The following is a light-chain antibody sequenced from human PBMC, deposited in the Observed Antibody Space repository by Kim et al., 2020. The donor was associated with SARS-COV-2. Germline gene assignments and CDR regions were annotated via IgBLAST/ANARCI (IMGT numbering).Light chain of an antibody. Sequence: RVTISCTGRSSSIGAGYDVHWYRLLPGSAPKLVIYDKTRRPSGVPDRFSGSRSGTSASLAITGLQAEDEADYYCQSYDGSLATSGVFGTGTKVTVL. J-gene: IGLJ1*01. CDR2: DKT. CDR1: SSSIGAGYD. V-gene: IGLV1-40*01. CDR3: QSYDGSLATSGV.